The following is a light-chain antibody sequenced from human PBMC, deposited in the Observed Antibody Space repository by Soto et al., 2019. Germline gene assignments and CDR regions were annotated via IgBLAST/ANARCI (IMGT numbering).Light chain of an antibody. CDR1: PTISSW. CDR3: PHHNGYAGC. CDR2: KAS. J-gene: IGKJ1*01. Sequence: DIQMTQSPSTLSGSVGDRVTITCRASPTISSWLAWYQHKPGKAPKLLIYKASTLKSGVPSRFSGSGSATEFTLTLSSLQPDYFATYYCPHHNGYAGCFGQGTKGE. V-gene: IGKV1-5*03.